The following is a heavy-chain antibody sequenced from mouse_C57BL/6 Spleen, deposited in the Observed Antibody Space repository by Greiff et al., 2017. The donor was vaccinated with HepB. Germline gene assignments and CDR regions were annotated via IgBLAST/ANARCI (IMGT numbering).Heavy chain of an antibody. Sequence: VQLQQSGAELVRPGPSVKVSCKASGYAFTNYLIEWVKQRPGQGLEWIGVINPGSGGTNYNEKFKGKATLTADKSSSTAYMQLSSLTSEDSAVYFCARYDGSLDYWGQGTTLTVSS. J-gene: IGHJ2*01. V-gene: IGHV1-54*01. CDR1: GYAFTNYL. CDR2: INPGSGGT. D-gene: IGHD2-3*01. CDR3: ARYDGSLDY.